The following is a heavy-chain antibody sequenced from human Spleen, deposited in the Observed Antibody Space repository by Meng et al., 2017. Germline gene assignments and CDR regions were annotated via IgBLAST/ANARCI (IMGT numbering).Heavy chain of an antibody. D-gene: IGHD2-21*02. CDR3: ARERMVVTAIGAYYFDY. J-gene: IGHJ4*02. V-gene: IGHV3-7*01. Sequence: GGSLRLSCAVSGFTFSNYWMSWVRQAPGKGLEWVANIKQDGSEKYYVDSVKGRFTISRDNAKNSLYLQMNSLRAEDTAVYYCARERMVVTAIGAYYFDYWGQGTLVTVSS. CDR2: IKQDGSEK. CDR1: GFTFSNYW.